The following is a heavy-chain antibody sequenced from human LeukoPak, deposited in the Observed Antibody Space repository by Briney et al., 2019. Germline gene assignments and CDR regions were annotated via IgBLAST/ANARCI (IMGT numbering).Heavy chain of an antibody. CDR2: IKQDGSEK. CDR1: GFTFSSYW. CDR3: ARAKYYYDSSGYYYFDY. D-gene: IGHD3-22*01. Sequence: GGSPRLSCAASGFTFSSYWMSWVRKAPGKGLEWVANIKQDGSEKYYVDSVKGRFTISRDNAKNSLYLQMNSLRAEDTAVYYCARAKYYYDSSGYYYFDYWGQGTLVTVSS. J-gene: IGHJ4*02. V-gene: IGHV3-7*01.